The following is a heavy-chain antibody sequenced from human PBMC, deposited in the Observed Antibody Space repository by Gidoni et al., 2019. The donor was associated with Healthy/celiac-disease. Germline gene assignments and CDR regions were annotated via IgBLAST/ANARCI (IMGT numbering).Heavy chain of an antibody. CDR1: GGSFSGYY. CDR3: ARGPVLRFLEWLLTAWWFDP. J-gene: IGHJ5*02. V-gene: IGHV4-34*01. D-gene: IGHD3-3*01. Sequence: QVQLQQWGAGLLKPSETLSLTCAVYGGSFSGYYWSWIRQPPGKGLEWIGEINHSGSPNYNPSLKSRVTISVDTSKNQFSLKLSSVTAADTAVYYCARGPVLRFLEWLLTAWWFDPWGQGTLVTVSS. CDR2: INHSGSP.